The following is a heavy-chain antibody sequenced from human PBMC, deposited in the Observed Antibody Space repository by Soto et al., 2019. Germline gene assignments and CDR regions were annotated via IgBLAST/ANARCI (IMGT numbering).Heavy chain of an antibody. CDR1: GFTFSDYY. Sequence: EVQLVESGGGVVQPGGSLRLSCAASGFTFSDYYMDWVRQVPGKGLEWVGRSRNKANSYNTEYAASVKGRFSISRDNSKDSMYLQMNSLKTEDTAVYYCARDTGGSYDYSGQGALVTVSS. V-gene: IGHV3-72*01. CDR2: SRNKANSYNT. D-gene: IGHD1-26*01. CDR3: ARDTGGSYDY. J-gene: IGHJ4*02.